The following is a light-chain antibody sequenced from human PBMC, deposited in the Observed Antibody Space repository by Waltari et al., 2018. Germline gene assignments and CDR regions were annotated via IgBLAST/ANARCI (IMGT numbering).Light chain of an antibody. Sequence: EILMTQSPATLSVSPGERATLSCRASQSVSSNLAWYQKRPGQAPRLLVYAASTRATDIPARFSGSGSGTEFTLTINSLQSEDSAVYYCQQYKDWPPGMSTFGQGTKLQI. CDR1: QSVSSN. J-gene: IGKJ2*01. CDR3: QQYKDWPPGMST. CDR2: AAS. V-gene: IGKV3-15*01.